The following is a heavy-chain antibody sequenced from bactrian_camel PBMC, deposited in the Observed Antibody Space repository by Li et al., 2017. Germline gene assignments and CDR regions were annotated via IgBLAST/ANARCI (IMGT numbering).Heavy chain of an antibody. CDR1: GYMSSGLC. V-gene: IGHV3-2*01. CDR3: ATGDVPYY. Sequence: HVQLVESGGGSVQAGGSLRLSCAVSGYMSSGLCMGWFRQAPGKGLEWVSSISSDGTNIVYADSVKGRFTISRDNAKTTVYLQMNSLKSEDTALYYCATGDVPYYWGQGTQVTVS. J-gene: IGHJ4*01. CDR2: ISSDGTNI.